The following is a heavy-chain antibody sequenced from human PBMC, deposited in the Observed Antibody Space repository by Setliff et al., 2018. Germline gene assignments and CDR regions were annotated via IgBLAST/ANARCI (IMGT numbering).Heavy chain of an antibody. Sequence: KPSETLSLTCSVSGGSITSGSDYWNWIRQPAGKGLEWIGRIYTTGNTNYNPSLKSRVTISVDTSKKQFSLMLTSVTAADTAVYYCARTHCTTTSCFYFHYWGQGTVVTVSS. CDR2: IYTTGNT. D-gene: IGHD2-2*01. J-gene: IGHJ4*02. CDR1: GGSITSGSDY. CDR3: ARTHCTTTSCFYFHY. V-gene: IGHV4-61*02.